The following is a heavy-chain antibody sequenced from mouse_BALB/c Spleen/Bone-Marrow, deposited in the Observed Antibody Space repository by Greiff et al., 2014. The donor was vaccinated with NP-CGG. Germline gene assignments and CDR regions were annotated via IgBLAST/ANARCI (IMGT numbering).Heavy chain of an antibody. J-gene: IGHJ3*01. Sequence: VQLQQPGPELVKPGASVKMSCKASGYTFTDYIISWVKQRVGQGLEWIGEIYPGTGSTYYNEKFKGKATLTADKSSNIAYMQLSSLTSEDSAVYFCARRKNVWFAYWGQGTLVTVSA. CDR1: GYTFTDYI. V-gene: IGHV1-77*01. CDR2: IYPGTGST. CDR3: ARRKNVWFAY.